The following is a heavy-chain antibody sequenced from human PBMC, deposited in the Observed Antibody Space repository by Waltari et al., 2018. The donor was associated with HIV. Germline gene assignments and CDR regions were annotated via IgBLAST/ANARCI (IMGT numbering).Heavy chain of an antibody. J-gene: IGHJ4*02. D-gene: IGHD1-26*01. CDR1: GLPFSSYS. CDR3: ARDPRRDPTLYYFDY. CDR2: ISSSSSYI. Sequence: EVQLVESGGGLVKPGGSLRLSCAASGLPFSSYSINWVRQAPGKGLEWVSSISSSSSYIYYADSVKGRFTISRDNAKNSLYLQMNSLRAEDTAVYYCARDPRRDPTLYYFDYWGQGTLVTVSS. V-gene: IGHV3-21*01.